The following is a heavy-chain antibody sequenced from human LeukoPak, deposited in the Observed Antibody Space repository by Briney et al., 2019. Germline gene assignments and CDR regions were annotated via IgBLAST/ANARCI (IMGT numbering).Heavy chain of an antibody. Sequence: GGSLRLSCAASGFTFSSYGMHWVRQAPGKGLEWVASIRYDGSNKYYADSVKGRFTISRDNSKNTLYLQMNSLRAEDTAVYYCAKDGDCSSTSCYPGYFDYWGQGTLVTVSS. V-gene: IGHV3-30*02. CDR1: GFTFSSYG. CDR3: AKDGDCSSTSCYPGYFDY. D-gene: IGHD2-2*01. J-gene: IGHJ4*02. CDR2: IRYDGSNK.